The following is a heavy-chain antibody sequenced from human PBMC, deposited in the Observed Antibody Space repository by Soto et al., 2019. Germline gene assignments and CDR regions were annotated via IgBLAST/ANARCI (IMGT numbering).Heavy chain of an antibody. Sequence: ASVKVSCRASGYAFSSYGITWVRQAPGQGLEWMGWISAYNGNTNYAQKLQGRVTLTTDTSTSTAYMELRSLRSDDTAVYYCARDRHGDYGDAFDIWGQGTMVTVSS. J-gene: IGHJ3*02. CDR3: ARDRHGDYGDAFDI. CDR2: ISAYNGNT. CDR1: GYAFSSYG. V-gene: IGHV1-18*01. D-gene: IGHD4-17*01.